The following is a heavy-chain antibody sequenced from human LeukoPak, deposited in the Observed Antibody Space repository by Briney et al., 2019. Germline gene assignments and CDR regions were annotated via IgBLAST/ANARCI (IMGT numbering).Heavy chain of an antibody. CDR1: GGSISSSNW. D-gene: IGHD2-2*01. V-gene: IGHV4-4*02. CDR3: ASRDVYCSSTSCYDY. Sequence: SETLSLTCAVSGGSISSSNWWSWVRQPPGKGLEWIGEIYHSGSTNYNPSLKSRVTISVDKSKNQFSLKLSSVTAADTAVYYCASRDVYCSSTSCYDYWGQGTLVIVSS. J-gene: IGHJ4*02. CDR2: IYHSGST.